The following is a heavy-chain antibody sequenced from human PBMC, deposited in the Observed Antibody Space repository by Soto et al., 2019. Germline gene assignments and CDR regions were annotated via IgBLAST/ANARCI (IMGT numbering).Heavy chain of an antibody. CDR2: MNPNSGNT. V-gene: IGHV1-8*01. D-gene: IGHD6-19*01. CDR3: ARERGASSPFDY. Sequence: QVQLVQSGAEVKKPGASVKVSCKASGYTFTSYDINWVRQATGQGLEWMGWMNPNSGNTGYAQKFQGRGTMTRNTSIRTAYMELSRLRSEDTAVYYCARERGASSPFDYWGQGTLVTVSS. CDR1: GYTFTSYD. J-gene: IGHJ4*02.